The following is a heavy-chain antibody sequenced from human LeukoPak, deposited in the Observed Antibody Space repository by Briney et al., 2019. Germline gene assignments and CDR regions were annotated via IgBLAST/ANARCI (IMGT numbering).Heavy chain of an antibody. J-gene: IGHJ4*02. Sequence: GGSLRLSCAASGFTFSTYNMNWVRQAPGQGLEWVSYISSSSTTIYYADSVKGRFTISRDSAKNSLYLQMNSLRAEDTAVYYCAKAPRSGYPRPFDYWGQGTLVTVSS. CDR2: ISSSSTTI. V-gene: IGHV3-48*01. D-gene: IGHD3-3*01. CDR1: GFTFSTYN. CDR3: AKAPRSGYPRPFDY.